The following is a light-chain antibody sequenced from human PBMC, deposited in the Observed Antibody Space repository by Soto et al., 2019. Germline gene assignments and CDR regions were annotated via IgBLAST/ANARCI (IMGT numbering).Light chain of an antibody. V-gene: IGKV3-15*01. CDR2: GAS. CDR1: QSVSSSY. Sequence: EIVLTQPPCTLSLSPGERATLSCRASQSVSSSYLAWYQQKPGQAPRLLIYGASARALGIPARFSGSGSGTEFSFTVTSLQSEDFAVYYCQQYDQWPITFGQGTRLEIK. CDR3: QQYDQWPIT. J-gene: IGKJ5*01.